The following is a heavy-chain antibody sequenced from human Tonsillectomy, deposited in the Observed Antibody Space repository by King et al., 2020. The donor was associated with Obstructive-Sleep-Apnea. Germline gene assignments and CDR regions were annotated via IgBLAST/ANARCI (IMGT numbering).Heavy chain of an antibody. V-gene: IGHV4-31*03. CDR1: GGSISSGGYY. CDR2: IHYSGST. D-gene: IGHD3-22*01. J-gene: IGHJ1*01. Sequence: VQLQESGPGLVKPSQTLSLTCTVSGGSISSGGYYWSWIRHHPGKGLEWIGYIHYSGSTSYNPSLTSRVTISVDTSKNQFSLKLSSVTAADTAVYYCARGTYYYESSGYHGTEYFQHWGQGTLVTVSS. CDR3: ARGTYYYESSGYHGTEYFQH.